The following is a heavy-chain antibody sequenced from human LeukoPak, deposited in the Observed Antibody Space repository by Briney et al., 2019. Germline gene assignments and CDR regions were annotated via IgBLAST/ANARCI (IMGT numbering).Heavy chain of an antibody. Sequence: SQTLSLTCTVSGGSISSHYWSWIRQPPGKGLEWIAYIYYTGTSNYNPSLKSRVTISVDTSKDQISLRLSSVTAADTAVYYCARQYGYSTSLDYWGQGALVTVSS. CDR3: ARQYGYSTSLDY. CDR1: GGSISSHY. CDR2: IYYTGTS. J-gene: IGHJ4*02. V-gene: IGHV4-59*08. D-gene: IGHD6-6*01.